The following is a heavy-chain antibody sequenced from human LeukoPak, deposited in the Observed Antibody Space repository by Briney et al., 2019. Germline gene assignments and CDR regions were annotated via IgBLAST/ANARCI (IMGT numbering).Heavy chain of an antibody. V-gene: IGHV4-34*01. CDR3: ARLSGSYYRVGLRHFDY. CDR1: GGTFSGYY. CDR2: INHSGST. Sequence: SETLSLTCAVYGGTFSGYYWSWIRQPPGKGLEWIGEINHSGSTSYNPSLKSRVTISVDMSKNQFSLKLSSVTAADTAVYYCARLSGSYYRVGLRHFDYWGQGTLVTVSS. J-gene: IGHJ4*02. D-gene: IGHD1-26*01.